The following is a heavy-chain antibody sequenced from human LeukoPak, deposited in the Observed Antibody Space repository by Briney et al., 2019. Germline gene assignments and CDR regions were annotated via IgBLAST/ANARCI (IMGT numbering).Heavy chain of an antibody. CDR1: GFTFSSYA. J-gene: IGHJ4*02. CDR3: ARVYYDFWSGYYIARPKYYFDY. D-gene: IGHD3-3*01. Sequence: GGSLRLSCAASGFTFSSYAMHWVRQAPGKGLEWVAVISYDGSNKYYADSVKGRFTISRDNSKNTLYLQMNSLRAEDTAVYYCARVYYDFWSGYYIARPKYYFDYWGQGTLVTVSS. CDR2: ISYDGSNK. V-gene: IGHV3-30*04.